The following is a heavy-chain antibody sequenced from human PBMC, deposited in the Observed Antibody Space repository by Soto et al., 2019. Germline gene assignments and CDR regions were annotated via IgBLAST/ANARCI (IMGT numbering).Heavy chain of an antibody. CDR2: IIPIFGTA. CDR1: GGTFSSYA. J-gene: IGHJ6*02. D-gene: IGHD3-22*01. Sequence: ASVKVSCKASGGTFSSYAISWVRQAPGQGLEWMGGIIPIFGTANYAQKFQGRVTITADESTSTAYMELSSLRSEDTAVYYCAEGKFRDTMIVVVPYGIDVWGQGTTVXV. CDR3: AEGKFRDTMIVVVPYGIDV. V-gene: IGHV1-69*13.